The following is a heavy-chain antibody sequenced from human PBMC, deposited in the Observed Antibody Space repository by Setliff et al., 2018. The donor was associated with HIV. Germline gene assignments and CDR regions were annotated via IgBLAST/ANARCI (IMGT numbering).Heavy chain of an antibody. Sequence: PSETLSLTCTVSGGSISSSSYYWGWISQPPGKGLEWIGSIYYSGSTYYNPSLKSRVTISVDTSKNQFSLKLSSVTAADTAVYYCARVDSSGEYYFDYWGQGTLVTVSS. J-gene: IGHJ4*02. CDR1: GGSISSSSYY. CDR2: IYYSGST. CDR3: ARVDSSGEYYFDY. D-gene: IGHD6-19*01. V-gene: IGHV4-39*01.